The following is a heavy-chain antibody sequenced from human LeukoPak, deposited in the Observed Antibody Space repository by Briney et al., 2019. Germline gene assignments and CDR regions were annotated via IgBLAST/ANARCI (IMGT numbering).Heavy chain of an antibody. CDR3: AREKADNDLDY. CDR2: ISGDSRTI. V-gene: IGHV3-48*01. CDR1: GFIFSSYK. Sequence: GGSLRLSCAVSGFIFSSYKMNWVRQAPGKGLEWVSAISGDSRTIYYADSVKGRFIISRDNAKNSLFMQMNSLRAEDTAVYYCAREKADNDLDYWGQGTLVTVPS. J-gene: IGHJ4*02. D-gene: IGHD3-3*01.